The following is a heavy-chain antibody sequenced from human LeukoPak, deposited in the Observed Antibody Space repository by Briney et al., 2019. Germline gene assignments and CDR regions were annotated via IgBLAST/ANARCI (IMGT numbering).Heavy chain of an antibody. CDR2: INHSGST. D-gene: IGHD3-9*01. V-gene: IGHV4-34*01. J-gene: IGHJ3*02. Sequence: SETLSLTCAVYGGSFSGYYWSWIRQPPGKGLEWIGEINHSGSTNHNPSLKSRVTISVDTSKNQFSLKLSSVTAADTAVYYCARGQEYYDILTGRTLDAFDIWGQGTMVTVSS. CDR1: GGSFSGYY. CDR3: ARGQEYYDILTGRTLDAFDI.